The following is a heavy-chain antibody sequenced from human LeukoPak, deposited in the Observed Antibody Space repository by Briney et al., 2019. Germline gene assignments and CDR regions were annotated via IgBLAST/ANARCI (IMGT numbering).Heavy chain of an antibody. D-gene: IGHD4-17*01. Sequence: GRSLRLSCAASGFTFRSYGMYWVRQAPGKGLEWVAVISYDESNKYYSDSVKGRFTVSRDNSKNTLYLQMNSLRAEDTAVYYCAKAPAGRMTTVTIDYWGQGTLVTVSS. CDR3: AKAPAGRMTTVTIDY. CDR1: GFTFRSYG. V-gene: IGHV3-30*18. CDR2: ISYDESNK. J-gene: IGHJ4*02.